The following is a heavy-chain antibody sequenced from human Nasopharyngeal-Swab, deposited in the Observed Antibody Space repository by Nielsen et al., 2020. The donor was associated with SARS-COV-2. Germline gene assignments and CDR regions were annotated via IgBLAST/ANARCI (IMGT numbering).Heavy chain of an antibody. J-gene: IGHJ3*02. CDR3: ARDIALSYYYDSSGFDAFDI. D-gene: IGHD3-22*01. Sequence: GESLKISCAASGFTFSSYWMSWVRQPPGKGQEWVANIKQDGSAKYSVDSVKGRITISRDNAKNSLYLQMNSLRCDDTAVYYCARDIALSYYYDSSGFDAFDIWGQGTMVTVSS. CDR1: GFTFSSYW. V-gene: IGHV3-7*01. CDR2: IKQDGSAK.